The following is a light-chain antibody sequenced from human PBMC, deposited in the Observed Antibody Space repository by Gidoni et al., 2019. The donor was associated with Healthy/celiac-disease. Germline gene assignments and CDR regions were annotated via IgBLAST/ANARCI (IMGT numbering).Light chain of an antibody. CDR3: QQYSLYPWT. CDR1: QRISDR. V-gene: IGKV1-5*03. CDR2: ETY. Sequence: DIQMTQSPSTLSASVGDRVTITCRASQRISDRLAWYQQKPGKAPKLLIYETYGLEGGVPSRFSGSVSGTEFILTISSLQPDDFATYYCQQYSLYPWTFGQGTNVE. J-gene: IGKJ1*01.